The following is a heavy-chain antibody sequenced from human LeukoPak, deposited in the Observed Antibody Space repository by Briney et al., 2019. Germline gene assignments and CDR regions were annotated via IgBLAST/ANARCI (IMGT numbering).Heavy chain of an antibody. CDR3: ARLVRKLTIITPRSFDS. J-gene: IGHJ4*02. CDR2: IWPDDYDT. D-gene: IGHD4-11*01. Sequence: GESLKISCKGPGYSFSDSWIGWGRQMPGKGLEWMGIIWPDDYDTRYSPSFQGQVTLSADKSISTAYLQWSCLKASDTAMYYCARLVRKLTIITPRSFDSWGRGTLITVSS. V-gene: IGHV5-51*01. CDR1: GYSFSDSW.